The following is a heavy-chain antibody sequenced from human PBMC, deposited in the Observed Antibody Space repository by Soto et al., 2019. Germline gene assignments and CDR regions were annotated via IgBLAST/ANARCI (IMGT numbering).Heavy chain of an antibody. CDR2: INHSGST. CDR3: ARGQGFWGGHYYYGMDV. D-gene: IGHD3-3*01. J-gene: IGHJ6*02. Sequence: SETLSLTCAAYGGSFSGYYWSWIRQPPGKGLEWIGEINHSGSTNYNPSLKSRVTISVDTSKNQFALKLSSVTAADTAVYYCARGQGFWGGHYYYGMDVWSQGTTGSV. CDR1: GGSFSGYY. V-gene: IGHV4-34*01.